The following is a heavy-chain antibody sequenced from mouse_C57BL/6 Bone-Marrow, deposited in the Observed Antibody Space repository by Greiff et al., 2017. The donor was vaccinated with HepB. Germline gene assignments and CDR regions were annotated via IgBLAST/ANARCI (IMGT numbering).Heavy chain of an antibody. CDR2: IRSKSSNYAT. Sequence: EVKVVESGGGLVQPKGSLKLSCAASGFTFNTYAMHWVRQAPGKGLEWVARIRSKSSNYATYYADSVKDRFTISRDDSQSMLYLQMNNLKTEDTAMYYCVRSDYYGSSYWFAYWGQGTLVTVSA. J-gene: IGHJ3*01. CDR3: VRSDYYGSSYWFAY. CDR1: GFTFNTYA. V-gene: IGHV10-3*01. D-gene: IGHD1-1*01.